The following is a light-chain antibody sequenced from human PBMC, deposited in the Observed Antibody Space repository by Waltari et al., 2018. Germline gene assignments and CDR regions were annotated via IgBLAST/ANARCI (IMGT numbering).Light chain of an antibody. Sequence: SYDLTQPPSVSVSPGQTASITCSGNKLGDQYAAWYQQRAGQSPVLIIYQDTKRPSGIPERFSGSNSGNTATLTISGTQAMDEADYYCQAWDSFIVVFGGGTKLTVL. CDR3: QAWDSFIVV. CDR1: KLGDQY. V-gene: IGLV3-1*01. J-gene: IGLJ2*01. CDR2: QDT.